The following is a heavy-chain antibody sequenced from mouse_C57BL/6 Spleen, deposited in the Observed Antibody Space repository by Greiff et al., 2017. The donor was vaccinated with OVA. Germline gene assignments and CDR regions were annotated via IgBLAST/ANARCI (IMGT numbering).Heavy chain of an antibody. CDR2: IWRGGST. CDR3: AKKGTTVVDGYFDV. D-gene: IGHD1-1*01. CDR1: GFSLTSYG. V-gene: IGHV2-5*01. J-gene: IGHJ1*03. Sequence: VKLVESGPGLVQPSQSLSITCTVSGFSLTSYGVHWVRQSPGKGLEWLGVIWRGGSTDYNAAFMSRLSITKDNSKSQVFFKMNSLQADDTAIYYGAKKGTTVVDGYFDVWGTGTTVTVSS.